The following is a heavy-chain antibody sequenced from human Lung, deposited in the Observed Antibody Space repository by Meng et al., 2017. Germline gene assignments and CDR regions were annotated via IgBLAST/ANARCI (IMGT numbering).Heavy chain of an antibody. CDR1: GGSFSDYY. Sequence: VQLEQWGAGLFKPAETLSLTCVVSGGSFSDYYWSWIRQPPGKGLEWIGEINHSGSNNYNPSLESRATISVDTSQNNLSLKLSSVTAADSAVYYCARGPTTMAHDFDYWGQGTLVTVSS. V-gene: IGHV4-34*01. CDR3: ARGPTTMAHDFDY. CDR2: INHSGSN. D-gene: IGHD4-11*01. J-gene: IGHJ4*02.